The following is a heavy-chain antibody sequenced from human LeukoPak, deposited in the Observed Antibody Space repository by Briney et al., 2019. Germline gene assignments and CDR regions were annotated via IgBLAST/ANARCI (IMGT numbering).Heavy chain of an antibody. D-gene: IGHD2-2*02. CDR3: AYCSSTSCYTSAPYYMDV. V-gene: IGHV1-69*05. Sequence: ASVKVSRKASGGTFSSYAISWVRQAPGQGLEWMGGIIPIFGTANYAQKFQGRVTITTDESTSTAYMELSSLRSEDTAVYYCAYCSSTSCYTSAPYYMDVWGKGTTVTVSS. CDR2: IIPIFGTA. CDR1: GGTFSSYA. J-gene: IGHJ6*03.